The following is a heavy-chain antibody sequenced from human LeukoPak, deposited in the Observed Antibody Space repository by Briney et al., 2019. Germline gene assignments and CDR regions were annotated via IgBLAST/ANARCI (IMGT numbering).Heavy chain of an antibody. CDR3: AKASWVSSADAVL. Sequence: PGGSLRLSCVASSFTFSSYAMSWVRQAPARGLEWVASLRGDGSTFYADSVKGRFTLSRDESRNTVYLQLTYLRVEDTAVYYCAKASWVSSADAVLWGQGTPVTVSS. V-gene: IGHV3-23*01. CDR2: LRGDGST. J-gene: IGHJ4*02. D-gene: IGHD3-16*01. CDR1: SFTFSSYA.